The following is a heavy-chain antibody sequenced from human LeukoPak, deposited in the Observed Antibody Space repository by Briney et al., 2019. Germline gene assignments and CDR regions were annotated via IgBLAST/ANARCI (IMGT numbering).Heavy chain of an antibody. CDR2: IYYSGST. CDR1: GGSISSGDYY. Sequence: PSQTLSLTFTVSGGSISSGDYYWSWIRQPPGKGLEWIGYIYYSGSTYYNPSLKSRVTISVDTSKNQFSLKLSSVTAADTAVYYCARDGPITMVRGKSYYYYGMDVWGKGTTVTVSS. J-gene: IGHJ6*04. V-gene: IGHV4-30-4*01. CDR3: ARDGPITMVRGKSYYYYGMDV. D-gene: IGHD3-10*01.